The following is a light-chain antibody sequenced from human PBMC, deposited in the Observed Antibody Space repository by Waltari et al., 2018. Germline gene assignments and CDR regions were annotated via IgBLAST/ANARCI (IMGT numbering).Light chain of an antibody. Sequence: QSVLTQPPSVSGAPGQRVTISCAGSSPNIGATYDAHWYQQLPGTAPKLLIYGHNNRPSGVPDRFSGSKSGTSASLAITGLQAEDEADYYCQSYDNRLSGVIFGGGTRLTVL. J-gene: IGLJ2*01. V-gene: IGLV1-40*01. CDR1: SPNIGATYD. CDR3: QSYDNRLSGVI. CDR2: GHN.